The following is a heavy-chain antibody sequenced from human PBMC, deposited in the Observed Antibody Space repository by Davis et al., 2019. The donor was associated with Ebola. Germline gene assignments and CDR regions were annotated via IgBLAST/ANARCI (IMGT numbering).Heavy chain of an antibody. J-gene: IGHJ4*02. D-gene: IGHD1-26*01. CDR2: INPSGGST. CDR3: TVGGIGGMGDY. V-gene: IGHV1-46*01. CDR1: GYTFTSYY. Sequence: ASVKVSCKASGYTFTSYYMHWVRQAPGQGLEWMGIINPSGGSTSYAQKFQGRVTMTRDTSISTAYMELSRLRSDDTAVYYCTVGGIGGMGDYWGQGTLVTVSS.